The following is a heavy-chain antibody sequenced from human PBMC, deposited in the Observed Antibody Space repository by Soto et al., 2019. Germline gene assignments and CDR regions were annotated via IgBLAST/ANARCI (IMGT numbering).Heavy chain of an antibody. J-gene: IGHJ6*02. CDR1: GFTFSSYS. D-gene: IGHD2-15*01. V-gene: IGHV3-21*01. CDR3: ARDPYCSGGSCYFHYYYYGMDV. Sequence: EVQLVESGGGLVKPGGSLRLSCAASGFTFSSYSMNWVRQAPGKGLEWVSSISSSSSYIYYVDSVKGRFTISRDNAKNSLYLQMNSLRAEDTAVYYCARDPYCSGGSCYFHYYYYGMDVWGQGTTVTVSS. CDR2: ISSSSSYI.